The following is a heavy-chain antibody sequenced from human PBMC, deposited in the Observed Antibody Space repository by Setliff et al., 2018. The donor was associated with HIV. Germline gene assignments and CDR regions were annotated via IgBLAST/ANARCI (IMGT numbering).Heavy chain of an antibody. CDR2: INCGNGKS. D-gene: IGHD3-9*01. CDR1: GYTSTGYY. Sequence: ASVKVSCKASGYTSTGYYMHWVRQAPGQGLEWMGWINCGNGKSKYSQKFQDRVTFTRDTSASSAYMDLSSLRSEDSAVYYCVRGDDILTGYFRPYFFDYWGQGTLVTVSS. CDR3: VRGDDILTGYFRPYFFDY. V-gene: IGHV1-3*01. J-gene: IGHJ4*02.